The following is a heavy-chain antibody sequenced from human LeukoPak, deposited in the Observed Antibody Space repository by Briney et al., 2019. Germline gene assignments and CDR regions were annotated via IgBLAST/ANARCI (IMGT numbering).Heavy chain of an antibody. D-gene: IGHD6-19*01. CDR2: ISWDGGST. CDR1: GFTFSSYA. V-gene: IGHV3-43*02. J-gene: IGHJ4*02. CDR3: AKDIGGRESGIAVAGIYY. Sequence: AGGSLRLSCAASGFTFSSYAMSWVRQAPGKGLEWVSLISWDGGSTYYADSVKGRFTISRDSSKNSLYLQMNSLRTEDTALYYCAKDIGGRESGIAVAGIYYWGQGTLVTVSS.